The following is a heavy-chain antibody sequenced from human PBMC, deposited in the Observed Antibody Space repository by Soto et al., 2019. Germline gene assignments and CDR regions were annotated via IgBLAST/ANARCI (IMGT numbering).Heavy chain of an antibody. CDR1: GGTFSNYA. D-gene: IGHD6-19*01. V-gene: IGHV1-69*01. CDR3: ASDYAVADTYYFGMDV. CDR2: IIPFSGTG. J-gene: IGHJ6*02. Sequence: QVQLVQSGAEVKKPGSSVKISCKASGGTFSNYAISWVRQAPGQGLEWMGVIIPFSGTGNYPQKFQGRVTTTADESTSTDYMELSSLRSEDTAIYYCASDYAVADTYYFGMDVWGQGTTVTVSS.